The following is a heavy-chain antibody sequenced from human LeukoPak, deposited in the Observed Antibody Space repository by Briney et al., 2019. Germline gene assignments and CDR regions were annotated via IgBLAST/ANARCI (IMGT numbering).Heavy chain of an antibody. Sequence: SETLSLTCTVSGGSISSSSFYWGWIRQPPGKGLEWIGSFYYTGSTYYNPSLKSRVTLSVDTSKNQISLKLSSVTAADTAVYYCASPRTVAAVWYFDLWXRGTLVTVSS. V-gene: IGHV4-39*01. CDR3: ASPRTVAAVWYFDL. CDR1: GGSISSSSFY. D-gene: IGHD2-2*01. J-gene: IGHJ2*01. CDR2: FYYTGST.